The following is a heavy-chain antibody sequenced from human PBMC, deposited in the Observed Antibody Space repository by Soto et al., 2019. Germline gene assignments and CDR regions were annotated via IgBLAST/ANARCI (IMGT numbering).Heavy chain of an antibody. CDR1: GGSISSGDYY. J-gene: IGHJ6*02. CDR2: IYYSRST. V-gene: IGHV4-30-4*01. Sequence: PSVTLCLTCTVSGGSISSGDYYWSWICQPPGKGLEWIWYIYYSRSTYYNPTLKSRITISVDTSKNQFSLKLSSVTAADTAVYYCAREVGSSSRNYYYYCYGMDVWGQGTTVTSP. CDR3: AREVGSSSRNYYYYCYGMDV. D-gene: IGHD6-13*01.